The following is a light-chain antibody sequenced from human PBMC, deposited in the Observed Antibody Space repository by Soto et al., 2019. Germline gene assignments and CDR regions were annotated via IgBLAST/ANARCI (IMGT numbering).Light chain of an antibody. Sequence: QSVLTQPPSASGSPGQSVTISCTGTSSDVGGYNYVSWYQQHPGKAHKLMIYEVSKRPSGVPDRFSGSRSGNTASPTVSGLQAEDEADYYCSSYAGYNNYVFGAGTKVTVL. V-gene: IGLV2-8*01. J-gene: IGLJ1*01. CDR1: SSDVGGYNY. CDR2: EVS. CDR3: SSYAGYNNYV.